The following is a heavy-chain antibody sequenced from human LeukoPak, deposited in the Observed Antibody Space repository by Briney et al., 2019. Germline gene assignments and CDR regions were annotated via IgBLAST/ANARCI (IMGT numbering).Heavy chain of an antibody. J-gene: IGHJ4*02. CDR1: GFSFSGYW. CDR2: INHDGGST. CDR3: AREMDATGTTSLFDY. V-gene: IGHV3-74*01. Sequence: EGSLRLSCAASGFSFSGYWMHWVRQAPGKGLVWVSRINHDGGSTIYADSVKGRFTISRDNAQKTLFLQMSSLGAEDTAVYYCAREMDATGTTSLFDYWGQGTLVTVSS. D-gene: IGHD1-1*01.